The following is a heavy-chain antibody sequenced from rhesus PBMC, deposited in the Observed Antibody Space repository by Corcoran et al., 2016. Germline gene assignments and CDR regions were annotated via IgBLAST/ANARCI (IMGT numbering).Heavy chain of an antibody. J-gene: IGHJ5-1*01. CDR3: ARDPDNRFDV. CDR1: GYSISSGYY. V-gene: IGHV4S14*01. Sequence: QVQLQESGPGLVKPSETLSLTCAVSGYSISSGYYWNWIRQPPGKGLGWIGSIYGSGGSNYLNPSLKSRVHLSVDTSKNQFSLKLSSVTAADTAVYYCARDPDNRFDVWGPGVLVTVSS. CDR2: IYGSGGSN.